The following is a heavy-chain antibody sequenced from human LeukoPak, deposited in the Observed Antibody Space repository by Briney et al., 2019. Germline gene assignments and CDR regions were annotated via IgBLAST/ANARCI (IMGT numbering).Heavy chain of an antibody. D-gene: IGHD6-19*01. CDR1: GFTFSSYS. J-gene: IGHJ6*03. CDR2: ISSSSYI. V-gene: IGHV3-21*01. Sequence: PGGSLRLSCAASGFTFSSYSMNWVRQAPGKGLEWVSSISSSSYIYYADSLKGRFTISRDNANNSLYLQMSSLRAEDTAVYYCAREDGSGWSGSYYMDVWGKGTTVTVSS. CDR3: AREDGSGWSGSYYMDV.